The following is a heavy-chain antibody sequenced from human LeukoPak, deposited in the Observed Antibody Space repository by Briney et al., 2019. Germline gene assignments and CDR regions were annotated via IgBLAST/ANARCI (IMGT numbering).Heavy chain of an antibody. CDR2: IIPIFGTA. CDR1: GGTFSSYA. J-gene: IGHJ5*02. CDR3: ARAQVYAGAFDP. V-gene: IGHV1-69*05. Sequence: ASVKVSCKASGGTFSSYAISWVRQAPGQGLEWMGGIIPIFGTANYAQKFQGRVTITTDESTSTAYMELSSLRSEDTAVYYYARAQVYAGAFDPWGQGTLVTVSS. D-gene: IGHD1-14*01.